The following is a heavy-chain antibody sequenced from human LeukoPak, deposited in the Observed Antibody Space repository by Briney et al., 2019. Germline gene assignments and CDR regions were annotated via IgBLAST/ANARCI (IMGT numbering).Heavy chain of an antibody. D-gene: IGHD3/OR15-3a*01. CDR1: GGSISSSSYY. Sequence: SETLSLTCTVSGGSISSSSYYWGWIRQPPGKGLEWIGSIYYSGSTYYNPSLKSRVTISVDTSKNQFSLKLSSVTAADTAVYYCARLSERTIFGPVLGWGQGTLVTVSS. CDR3: ARLSERTIFGPVLG. CDR2: IYYSGST. J-gene: IGHJ4*02. V-gene: IGHV4-39*01.